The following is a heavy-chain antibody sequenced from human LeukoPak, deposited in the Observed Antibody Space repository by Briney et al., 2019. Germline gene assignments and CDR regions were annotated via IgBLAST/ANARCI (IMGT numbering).Heavy chain of an antibody. D-gene: IGHD2-8*02. CDR3: ATYRQVLLPFES. CDR1: GFTFSTFA. Sequence: GGSLRLSCAASGFTFSTFAMIWVRQPPGKGLEWVSSIFPSGGEIHYADSVRGRFTISRDNSKITLSLQMNSLRAEDTAIYYCATYRQVLLPFESWGQGTLVTVSS. CDR2: IFPSGGEI. J-gene: IGHJ4*02. V-gene: IGHV3-23*01.